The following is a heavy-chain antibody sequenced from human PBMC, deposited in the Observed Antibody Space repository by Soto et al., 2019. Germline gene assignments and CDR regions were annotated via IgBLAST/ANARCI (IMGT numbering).Heavy chain of an antibody. J-gene: IGHJ4*02. D-gene: IGHD3-10*01. CDR2: IIPIYGTA. Sequence: QVQLVQSGAEVKKPGSSVKVSCKASGGTFSSYAISWVRQAPGQGLEWMGGIIPIYGTANYAQKFQGRVTITADESTSTAYMELSSLRSEDTAVYYFASPPPGAYYDGSWSDSGSFDYWGQGTLVTVSS. V-gene: IGHV1-69*01. CDR1: GGTFSSYA. CDR3: ASPPPGAYYDGSWSDSGSFDY.